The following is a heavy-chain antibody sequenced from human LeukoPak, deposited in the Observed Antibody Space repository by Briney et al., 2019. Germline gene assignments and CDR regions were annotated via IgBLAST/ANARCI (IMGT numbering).Heavy chain of an antibody. CDR1: GFTFSSYS. V-gene: IGHV3-21*01. CDR3: ARSPSKRVRNDWFDP. Sequence: KPGGSLRLSCAASGFTFSSYSMNRVRQAPGKGLEWVSSISSSSSYIYYADSVKGRFTISRDNAKNSLYLQMNSLRAEDTAVYYCARSPSKRVRNDWFDPWGQGTLVTVSS. CDR2: ISSSSSYI. D-gene: IGHD1-1*01. J-gene: IGHJ5*02.